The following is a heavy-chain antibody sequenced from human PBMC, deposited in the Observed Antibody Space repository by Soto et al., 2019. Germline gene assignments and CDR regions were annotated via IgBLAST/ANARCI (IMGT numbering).Heavy chain of an antibody. V-gene: IGHV3-23*01. CDR3: AKRRGAGGHFDY. Sequence: DVQVLESGGGLVQPEGSLRLSCAASGFTFSSYAMGWVRQGPGQGLEWVAVVSIGGSTHYAASVRGRFTISRDNSKNTLSLQMNSLTAEATAVYFGAKRRGAGGHFDYWGQGALVTVS. CDR2: VSIGGST. J-gene: IGHJ4*02. D-gene: IGHD2-15*01. CDR1: GFTFSSYA.